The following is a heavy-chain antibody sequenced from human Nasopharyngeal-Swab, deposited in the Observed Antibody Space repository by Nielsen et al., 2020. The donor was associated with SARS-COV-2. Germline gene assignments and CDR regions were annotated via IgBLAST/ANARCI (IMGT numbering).Heavy chain of an antibody. Sequence: SETLSLTCTVSGGSISSSSYYWGWIRQPPGKGLEWIGSIYYSGSTYYNPSLKSRVTISVDTSKNQFSLKLSSVTAADTAVYYCARHAAYWNDRNWFDPWGQGTLVTVSS. CDR2: IYYSGST. D-gene: IGHD1-1*01. CDR1: GGSISSSSYY. CDR3: ARHAAYWNDRNWFDP. V-gene: IGHV4-39*01. J-gene: IGHJ5*02.